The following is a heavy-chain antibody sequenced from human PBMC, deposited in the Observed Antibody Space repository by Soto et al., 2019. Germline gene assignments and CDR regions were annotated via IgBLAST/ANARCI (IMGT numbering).Heavy chain of an antibody. CDR3: AADLCFVSTFYRNDNVIDF. V-gene: IGHV3-30*04. J-gene: IGHJ6*02. Sequence: GSLRLSCAASGITFSNYAMHWVRQAPGKGLEWVAVASHDGRNKYYTDSVKGRFTISRDVSNNILHLQMDSLRIEDTAIYYCAADLCFVSTFYRNDNVIDFWHQGLTVTVS. CDR2: ASHDGRNK. D-gene: IGHD3-3*02. CDR1: GITFSNYA.